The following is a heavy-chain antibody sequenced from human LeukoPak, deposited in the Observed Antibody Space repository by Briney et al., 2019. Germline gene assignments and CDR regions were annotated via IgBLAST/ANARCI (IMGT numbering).Heavy chain of an antibody. Sequence: GRSLRLSCAASGSTFSSYGMHWVRQAPGKGLEWVAVIWYDGSNKYYADSVKGRFTISRDNSKNTLYLQMNSLRAEDTAVYYCAKVRIAARLFDYWGQGTLVTVSS. CDR2: IWYDGSNK. CDR1: GSTFSSYG. CDR3: AKVRIAARLFDY. D-gene: IGHD6-6*01. V-gene: IGHV3-33*06. J-gene: IGHJ4*02.